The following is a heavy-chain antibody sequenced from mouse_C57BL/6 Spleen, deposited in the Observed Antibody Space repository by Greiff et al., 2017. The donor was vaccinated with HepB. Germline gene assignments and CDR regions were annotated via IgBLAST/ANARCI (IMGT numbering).Heavy chain of an antibody. Sequence: EVKLMESGPGLVKPSQSLSLTCSVTGYSITSGYYWNWIRQFPGNKLEWMGYISYDGSNNYNPSLKNRISITRDTSKNQFFLKLNSVTTEDTATYYCATGSSRVRWAYWGQGTLVTVSA. D-gene: IGHD1-1*01. CDR3: ATGSSRVRWAY. V-gene: IGHV3-6*01. CDR2: ISYDGSN. CDR1: GYSITSGYY. J-gene: IGHJ3*01.